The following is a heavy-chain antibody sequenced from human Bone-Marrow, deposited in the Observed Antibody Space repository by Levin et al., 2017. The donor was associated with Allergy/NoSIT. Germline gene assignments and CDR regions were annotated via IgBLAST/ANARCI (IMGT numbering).Heavy chain of an antibody. D-gene: IGHD3-3*01. J-gene: IGHJ5*02. Sequence: GGSLRLSCAASGFTFSSYGMHWVRQAPGKGLEWVAVIWYDGSNKYYADSVKGRFTISRDNSKNTLYLQMNSLRAEDTAVYYCARAAYDFWSGSAQDWFDPWGQGTLVTVSS. V-gene: IGHV3-33*01. CDR3: ARAAYDFWSGSAQDWFDP. CDR2: IWYDGSNK. CDR1: GFTFSSYG.